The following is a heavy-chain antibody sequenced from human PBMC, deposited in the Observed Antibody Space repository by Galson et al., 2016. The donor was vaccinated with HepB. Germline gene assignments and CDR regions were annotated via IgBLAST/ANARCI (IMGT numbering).Heavy chain of an antibody. CDR2: IYPRDSDV. V-gene: IGHV5-51*01. Sequence: QSGAEVKKPGESLKISCQVSGYKFTTYWIGWVRQMPGKGLEWMGLIYPRDSDVTYSPSVQGQVTISADKSITTAYLQWSSLKASDTAMYYCARLGGAVPFDYWGQGTLVTVSS. J-gene: IGHJ4*02. CDR3: ARLGGAVPFDY. CDR1: GYKFTTYW. D-gene: IGHD2-2*01.